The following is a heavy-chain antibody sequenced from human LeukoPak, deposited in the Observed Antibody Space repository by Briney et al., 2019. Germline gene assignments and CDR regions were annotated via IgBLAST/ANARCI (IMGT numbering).Heavy chain of an antibody. CDR1: EFSVGSNY. V-gene: IGHV3-66*01. CDR2: IYSGGST. CDR3: ATEETYYYDSSGYSGVDY. D-gene: IGHD3-22*01. Sequence: GGSLRLSCAASEFSVGSNYMTWVRQAPGKGLEWVSLIYSGGSTYYADSVKGRFTISRDNSKNTLYLQMNSLRAEDTAVYYCATEETYYYDSSGYSGVDYWGQGTLVTVSS. J-gene: IGHJ4*02.